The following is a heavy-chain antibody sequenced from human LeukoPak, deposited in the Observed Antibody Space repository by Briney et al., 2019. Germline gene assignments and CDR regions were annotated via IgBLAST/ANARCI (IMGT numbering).Heavy chain of an antibody. CDR3: IGSGGWPGY. J-gene: IGHJ4*02. Sequence: GGSLRLSCAASGFTFSSYWMHWVRQAPGKGLVWVSRIASDGSTAYADSVKGRFTISRDNAKDTVYLQMNSPRVEDTAVYYCIGSGGWPGYWGQGTLVTVSS. D-gene: IGHD1-26*01. V-gene: IGHV3-74*01. CDR2: IASDGST. CDR1: GFTFSSYW.